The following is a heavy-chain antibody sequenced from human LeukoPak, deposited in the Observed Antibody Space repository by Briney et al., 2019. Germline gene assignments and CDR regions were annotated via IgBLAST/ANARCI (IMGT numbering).Heavy chain of an antibody. Sequence: SETLSLTCAVYGGSFSGYYWSWIRQPPGKGLECIGEINHSGSTNYNPSLKSRVTISVDTSKNQFSLKLSSVTAADTAVYYCARGGEMATIGIDHWGQGTLVTVSS. CDR2: INHSGST. CDR3: ARGGEMATIGIDH. D-gene: IGHD5-24*01. J-gene: IGHJ4*02. V-gene: IGHV4-34*01. CDR1: GGSFSGYY.